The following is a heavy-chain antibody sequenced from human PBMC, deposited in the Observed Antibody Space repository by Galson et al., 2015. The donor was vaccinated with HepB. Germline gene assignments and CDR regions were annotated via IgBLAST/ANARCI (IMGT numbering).Heavy chain of an antibody. CDR3: ARSNIQSPGPAFDI. CDR2: IDSDRSST. CDR1: GFAFSTYW. D-gene: IGHD2/OR15-2a*01. Sequence: SLRLSCAASGFAFSTYWMHWVRQAPGKGLVWVSRIDSDRSSTRYADSVKGRFTISRDNAKDTLYLQMNNLRAEDTAVYYCARSNIQSPGPAFDIWGQGTMVTVSS. V-gene: IGHV3-74*01. J-gene: IGHJ3*02.